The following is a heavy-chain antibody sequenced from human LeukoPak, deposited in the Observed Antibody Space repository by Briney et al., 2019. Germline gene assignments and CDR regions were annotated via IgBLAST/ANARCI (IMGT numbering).Heavy chain of an antibody. CDR2: IYYSGST. Sequence: SETLSLTCTVSGGSISSGGYYWSWIRQHPGKGLEWIGYIYYSGSTYYNPSLKSRVTISVDTSKNQFSLKLSSVTAADTAVYYCARACEFGGIDYWGQGTLVTVSS. D-gene: IGHD3-10*01. J-gene: IGHJ4*02. CDR3: ARACEFGGIDY. V-gene: IGHV4-31*03. CDR1: GGSISSGGYY.